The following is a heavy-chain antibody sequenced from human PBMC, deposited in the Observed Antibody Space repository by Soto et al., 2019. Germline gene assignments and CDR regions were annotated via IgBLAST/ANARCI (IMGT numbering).Heavy chain of an antibody. CDR1: GFTFDKVW. V-gene: IGHV3-15*07. CDR2: IKSKTDGGTT. Sequence: EVQLVESGGGLVKPGGSLRLSCAVSGFTFDKVWMNWVRQAPGKGLAWVGRIKSKTDGGTTDYAAPVKGRFTISRDDSKNMLYLQMNSLKTEDTGMYFCTTGRYDLLYWGQGTLVTVSS. CDR3: TTGRYDLLY. J-gene: IGHJ4*02. D-gene: IGHD3-3*01.